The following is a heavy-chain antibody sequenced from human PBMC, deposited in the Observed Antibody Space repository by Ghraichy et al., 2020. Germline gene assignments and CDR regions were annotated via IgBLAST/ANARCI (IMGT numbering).Heavy chain of an antibody. CDR1: GLTFNTYA. V-gene: IGHV3-23*01. CDR2: ITGSGAST. Sequence: GGSLRLSCAVSGLTFNTYALSWVRQAPGKGLEWVSAITGSGASTYYAESVKGRFTISRDNSKNTLHLQMNSLREEDTAIYYCAKPSIALRRNPYDGFDIWGQGTMVTVSS. J-gene: IGHJ3*02. CDR3: AKPSIALRRNPYDGFDI. D-gene: IGHD6-6*01.